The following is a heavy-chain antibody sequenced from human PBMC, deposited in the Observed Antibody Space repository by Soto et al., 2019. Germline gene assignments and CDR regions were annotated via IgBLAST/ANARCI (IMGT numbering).Heavy chain of an antibody. D-gene: IGHD3-3*01. J-gene: IGHJ5*02. V-gene: IGHV1-69*02. Sequence: QVQLVQSGAEVKKPGSSVKVSCKASGGTFSSYTISWVRQAPGQGHEGMGRIIPILGIANYAQKFQGRVTITADKTTSTAYMELSSLRSEDTAVYYCARLIYEGKFDPWGQGTLVTVSS. CDR3: ARLIYEGKFDP. CDR2: IIPILGIA. CDR1: GGTFSSYT.